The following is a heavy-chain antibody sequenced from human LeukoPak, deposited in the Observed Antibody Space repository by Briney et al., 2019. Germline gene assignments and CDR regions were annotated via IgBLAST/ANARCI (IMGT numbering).Heavy chain of an antibody. CDR3: AKDLVSYGSGSFDY. V-gene: IGHV3-30*18. CDR1: GFTFSSYG. CDR2: ISYDGSNR. J-gene: IGHJ4*02. D-gene: IGHD3-10*01. Sequence: PGGSLRLSCAASGFTFSSYGMHWVRQAPGKGLEWVAVISYDGSNRYYADSVKGRFTISRDNSKNTLYLQMNSLRAEDTAVYYCAKDLVSYGSGSFDYWGQGTLVTVFS.